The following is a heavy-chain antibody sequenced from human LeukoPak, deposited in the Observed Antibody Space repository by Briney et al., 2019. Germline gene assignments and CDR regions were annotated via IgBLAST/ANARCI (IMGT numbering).Heavy chain of an antibody. CDR1: GFTFSSYR. J-gene: IGHJ6*03. CDR2: ISSSASTI. CDR3: ARDGRDSSSWCSPYYYYYYMDV. D-gene: IGHD6-13*01. Sequence: GGSLRLSCAASGFTFSSYRMNWVRQAPGKGLEWVSYISSSASTIYYADSVKGRFTISRDNAKNSLYLQMNSLRAEDTAVYYCARDGRDSSSWCSPYYYYYYMDVWGKGTTVTVSS. V-gene: IGHV3-48*04.